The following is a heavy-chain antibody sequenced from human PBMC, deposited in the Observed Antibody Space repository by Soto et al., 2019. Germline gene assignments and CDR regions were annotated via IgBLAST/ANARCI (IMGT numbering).Heavy chain of an antibody. CDR2: IYHSGST. CDR3: ARAVVVVPADYYYYGMDV. CDR1: GGSISSSNW. J-gene: IGHJ6*02. Sequence: SETLSLTCAVSGGSISSSNWWSWVRQPPGKGLEWIGEIYHSGSTNYNPSLKSRVTISVDKSKNQFSLKLSSVTAADTAVYYCARAVVVVPADYYYYGMDVWGQGTTVTVSS. D-gene: IGHD2-2*01. V-gene: IGHV4-4*02.